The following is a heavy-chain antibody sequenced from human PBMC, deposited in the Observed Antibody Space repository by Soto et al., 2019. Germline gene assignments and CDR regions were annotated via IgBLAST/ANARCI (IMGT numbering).Heavy chain of an antibody. CDR3: ASSSDRGH. V-gene: IGHV1-3*01. Sequence: VQLVQSGAEVKKPGASVKVSCKASGYTFTNYPIHWVRQAPGQGLEWMGWINVGNGNTKYSQKYQGRVTLTRDTSASTAYMELSSLGSEETAVYYCASSSDRGHWGQGTLVTVSS. J-gene: IGHJ4*02. CDR2: INVGNGNT. CDR1: GYTFTNYP.